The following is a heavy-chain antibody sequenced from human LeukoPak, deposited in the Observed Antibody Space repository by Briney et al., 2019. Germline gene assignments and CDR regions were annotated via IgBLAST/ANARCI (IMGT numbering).Heavy chain of an antibody. CDR2: NIPICGTA. V-gene: IGHV1-69*13. CDR1: GGTFSSYA. CDR3: ARSAFEIAAAGISHDYYYYYMDV. Sequence: SVKVSSKASGGTFSSYAISWVRQAPGQGLEWMGGNIPICGTANYAQKFQGRVTITADESTSTAYMELSSLRSEDTAVYYCARSAFEIAAAGISHDYYYYYMDVWGKGTTVAISS. D-gene: IGHD6-13*01. J-gene: IGHJ6*03.